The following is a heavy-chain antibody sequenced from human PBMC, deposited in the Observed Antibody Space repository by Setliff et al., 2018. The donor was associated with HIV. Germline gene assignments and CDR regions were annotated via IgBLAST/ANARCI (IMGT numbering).Heavy chain of an antibody. CDR2: IIPMFGTT. D-gene: IGHD5-12*01. Sequence: SVKVSCKVSGGSFSSFAISWVRQAPGHGLEWMGGIIPMFGTTNYAQKLQGRVTLSADESTSTAYMQLSSLTSEDTAVYYCARGRWLQSFDYWGQGTLVT. J-gene: IGHJ4*02. V-gene: IGHV1-69*13. CDR3: ARGRWLQSFDY. CDR1: GGSFSSFA.